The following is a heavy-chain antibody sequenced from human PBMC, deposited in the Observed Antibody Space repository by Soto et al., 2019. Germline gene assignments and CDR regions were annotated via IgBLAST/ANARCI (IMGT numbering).Heavy chain of an antibody. Sequence: ESGGGLVQPGGSLRLSCAASGFTISRYWMTWVRQAPGKGLEWVANINQDGSEKYYVDSVRGRFTISRDNAKNSLYLQANSLRDEDTAVYYCVGSNSVTYWGQGTLVTVSS. CDR3: VGSNSVTY. J-gene: IGHJ4*02. D-gene: IGHD4-4*01. V-gene: IGHV3-7*02. CDR1: GFTISRYW. CDR2: INQDGSEK.